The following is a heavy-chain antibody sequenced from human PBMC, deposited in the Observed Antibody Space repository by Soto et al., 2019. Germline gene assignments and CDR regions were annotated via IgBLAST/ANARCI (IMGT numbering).Heavy chain of an antibody. CDR3: AKVPAARWYYYYGMDV. Sequence: GGSLRLSCSASGFNFGTYDVHWVRQAPAKGLEFVAGISPNGAATYYADSVKGRSTISRDNSKNTLYLQMSSLTPDDTAVYYCAKVPAARWYYYYGMDVWGQGTTVTVSS. CDR2: ISPNGAAT. V-gene: IGHV3-64D*06. J-gene: IGHJ6*02. CDR1: GFNFGTYD. D-gene: IGHD2-15*01.